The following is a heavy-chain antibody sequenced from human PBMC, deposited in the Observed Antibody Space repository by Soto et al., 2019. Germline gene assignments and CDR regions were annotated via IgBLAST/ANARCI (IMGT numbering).Heavy chain of an antibody. CDR3: AHVYGGYDNLDY. D-gene: IGHD5-12*01. CDR1: GFSLSTSGVG. Sequence: QITLKESGPTLVKPTQTLTLTCTFSGFSLSTSGVGVGWIRQPPGKALEWLALIYWDDDKRYSPSLKSRLTLTKDTSKNQVVLTMTNMDPVDTATYYCAHVYGGYDNLDYWGQGTLVTVSS. V-gene: IGHV2-5*02. J-gene: IGHJ4*02. CDR2: IYWDDDK.